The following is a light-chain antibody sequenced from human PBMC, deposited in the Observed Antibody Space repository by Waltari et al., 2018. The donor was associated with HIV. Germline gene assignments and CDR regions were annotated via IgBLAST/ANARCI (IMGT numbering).Light chain of an antibody. CDR2: KDS. CDR1: ALPKQY. Sequence: SYELTQPPSVSVSPGQTARFPFSGDALPKQYASWYQQKPGQAPVLVIYKDSERPSGIPERFSGSSSGTTVTLTISGVQAEDEADYYCQSAADTSGPWVFGGGTKLTVL. J-gene: IGLJ3*02. CDR3: QSAADTSGPWV. V-gene: IGLV3-25*03.